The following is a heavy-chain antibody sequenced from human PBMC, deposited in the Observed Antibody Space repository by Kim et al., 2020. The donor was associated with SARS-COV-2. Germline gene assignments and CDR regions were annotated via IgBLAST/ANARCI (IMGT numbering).Heavy chain of an antibody. V-gene: IGHV3-23*01. J-gene: IGHJ4*02. CDR3: AKAAAAIVVVPAATGFDY. Sequence: KGRFTIARDNSKNTLYLQMSSLRAEDTAVYYCAKAAAAIVVVPAATGFDYWGQGTLVTVSS. D-gene: IGHD2-2*01.